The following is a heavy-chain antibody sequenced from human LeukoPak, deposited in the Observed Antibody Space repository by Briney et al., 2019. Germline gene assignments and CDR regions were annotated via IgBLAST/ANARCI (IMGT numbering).Heavy chain of an antibody. J-gene: IGHJ6*02. CDR3: ARVHYSGMDV. CDR2: IYYNGNT. V-gene: IGHV4-39*02. CDR1: GVSISSSTYY. Sequence: PSETLSLTCTVSGVSISSSTYYWGWIRQSPGKGLEWIGSIYYNGNTYYNPSLKSRVTVSADKSKKLFSLKLDSVTAADTAVYFCARVHYSGMDVWGQGTTVTVSS.